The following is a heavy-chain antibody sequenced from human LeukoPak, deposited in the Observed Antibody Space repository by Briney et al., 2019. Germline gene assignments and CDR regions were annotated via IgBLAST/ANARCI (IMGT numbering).Heavy chain of an antibody. CDR1: GGSISSGGYS. D-gene: IGHD5-12*01. J-gene: IGHJ3*02. Sequence: SQTLSLTCAVSGGSISSGGYSWSWIRQPPGKGLEWIGYIYHSGSTYYNPSPKSRVTISVDRSKNQFSLKLSSVTAADTAVYYCARGGYSGYDDAFDIWGQGTMVTVSS. CDR3: ARGGYSGYDDAFDI. V-gene: IGHV4-30-2*01. CDR2: IYHSGST.